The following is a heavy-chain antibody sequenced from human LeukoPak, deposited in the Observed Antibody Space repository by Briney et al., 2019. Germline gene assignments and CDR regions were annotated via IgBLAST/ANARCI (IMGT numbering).Heavy chain of an antibody. J-gene: IGHJ4*02. Sequence: SETLSLTCTVSGGSISSSSYYWGWIRQPPGKGLEWIGSIYYSGSTYYNPSLKSRVTISVDTSKNQFSLKLSSVTAADTAVYYCARELYCSSTSCHLFDYWGQGTLVTVSS. CDR2: IYYSGST. V-gene: IGHV4-39*07. CDR1: GGSISSSSYY. D-gene: IGHD2-2*01. CDR3: ARELYCSSTSCHLFDY.